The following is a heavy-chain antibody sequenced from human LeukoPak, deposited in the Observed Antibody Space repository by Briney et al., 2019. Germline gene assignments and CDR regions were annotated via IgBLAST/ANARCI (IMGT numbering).Heavy chain of an antibody. CDR2: IKQDGSEK. CDR1: GFTLSSYW. D-gene: IGHD6-19*01. Sequence: GGSLRLSCAASGFTLSSYWMNWVRQAPGKGLEWVANIKQDGSEKNYVDSVKGRFTISRDNAKNSLYLQMNSLRAEDTAVYYCARFYSSGWYYSDYWGQGSLVTVSS. J-gene: IGHJ4*02. CDR3: ARFYSSGWYYSDY. V-gene: IGHV3-7*03.